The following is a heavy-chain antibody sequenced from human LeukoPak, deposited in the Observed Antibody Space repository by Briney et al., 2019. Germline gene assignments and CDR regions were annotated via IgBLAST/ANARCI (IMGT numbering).Heavy chain of an antibody. CDR1: GFTVSTDY. Sequence: GGSLRLSCAASGFTVSTDYMSWVRQAPGKGLEWVSIIYTGDATHYTDSVKGRFTISRDDSKNTLFLQMNSLRSEDTAVYYCVRVEMATKIFEFWGQGNLVTGPS. V-gene: IGHV3-53*05. J-gene: IGHJ4*02. CDR3: VRVEMATKIFEF. D-gene: IGHD5-24*01. CDR2: IYTGDAT.